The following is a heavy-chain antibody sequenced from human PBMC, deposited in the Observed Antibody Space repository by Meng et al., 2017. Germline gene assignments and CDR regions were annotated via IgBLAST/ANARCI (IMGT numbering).Heavy chain of an antibody. V-gene: IGHV3-30*04. CDR1: GFTFSSYA. D-gene: IGHD5-12*01. J-gene: IGHJ4*02. Sequence: GESLKISCAASGFTFSSYAMHWVRQAPGKGLEWVAVISYDGSNKYYADSVKGRFTISRDNSKNTLYLQMNSLRAEDTAVYYCARWQTGYSGHGIDYWGQGTLVTVSS. CDR2: ISYDGSNK. CDR3: ARWQTGYSGHGIDY.